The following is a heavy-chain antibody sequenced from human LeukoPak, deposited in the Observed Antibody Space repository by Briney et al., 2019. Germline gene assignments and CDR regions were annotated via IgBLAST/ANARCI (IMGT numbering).Heavy chain of an antibody. V-gene: IGHV3-30-3*01. CDR1: GFTFRSFA. Sequence: GGSLRLSCAASGFTFRSFAMHWVRQAPGKGLEWVAFISYDGTNKYYADSVKGRITMSRDNSKNTLYLQVNSLRVEDTAVYYCARGNRITPPATPSFDYWGQGTLVTVSA. CDR2: ISYDGTNK. D-gene: IGHD2-2*01. CDR3: ARGNRITPPATPSFDY. J-gene: IGHJ4*02.